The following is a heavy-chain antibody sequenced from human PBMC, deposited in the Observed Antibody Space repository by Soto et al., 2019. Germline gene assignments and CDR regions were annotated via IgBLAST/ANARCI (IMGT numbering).Heavy chain of an antibody. D-gene: IGHD3-3*01. J-gene: IGHJ6*02. CDR1: GFTFSDYV. V-gene: IGHV3-23*01. CDR2: ISDGGERT. CDR3: ARDRSTDFGLDV. Sequence: EVLLLESGGDSVQPGGSLRLSCVASGFTFSDYVMSWVRQVPGKGLEWVSSISDGGERTDYRDSVRGRFTISRDNARFTLRLQMNSLRVDDTATYFCARDRSTDFGLDVWGQGTTVTVSS.